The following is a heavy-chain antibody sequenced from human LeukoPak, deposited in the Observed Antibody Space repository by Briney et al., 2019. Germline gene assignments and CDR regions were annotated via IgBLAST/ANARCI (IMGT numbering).Heavy chain of an antibody. Sequence: PGGSLRLSCAASGFTFSSYGMHWVRQAPGKGLEWVAFIRYDGSNKYYADSVKGRFTISRDNSKNTLYLQMNSLRAEDTAVYYCARDLAGGDYGGNSGDYWGQGTLVTVSS. CDR3: ARDLAGGDYGGNSGDY. D-gene: IGHD4-23*01. J-gene: IGHJ4*02. CDR2: IRYDGSNK. V-gene: IGHV3-30*02. CDR1: GFTFSSYG.